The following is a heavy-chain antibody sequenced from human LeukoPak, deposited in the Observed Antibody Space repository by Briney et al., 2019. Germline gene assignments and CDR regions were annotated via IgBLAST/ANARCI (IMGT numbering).Heavy chain of an antibody. Sequence: GASVKVSCKASGGTFSSYAISWVRQAPGQGLEWMGGIIPIFGTANYAQKFQGRVTITADESTSTAYMELSSLRSEDTAVNYCARGYCSSTSCYGAFDIWGQGTMVTVSS. CDR3: ARGYCSSTSCYGAFDI. D-gene: IGHD2-2*01. CDR1: GGTFSSYA. CDR2: IIPIFGTA. J-gene: IGHJ3*02. V-gene: IGHV1-69*13.